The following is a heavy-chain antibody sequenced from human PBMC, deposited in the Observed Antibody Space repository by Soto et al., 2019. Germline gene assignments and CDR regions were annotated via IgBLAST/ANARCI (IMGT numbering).Heavy chain of an antibody. V-gene: IGHV3-74*01. D-gene: IGHD3-22*01. CDR3: VRGAEGAYYHDY. Sequence: EVQLVESGGGLVQPGGSLRLSCAASGFTFSRYWMHWVRQAPGKGLVWVSRIKGDGSSTAYADSVKGRFTISRDNAENTVYLQMNSVGGEETAVYYCVRGAEGAYYHDYWGQGTLVTVSS. CDR2: IKGDGSST. J-gene: IGHJ4*02. CDR1: GFTFSRYW.